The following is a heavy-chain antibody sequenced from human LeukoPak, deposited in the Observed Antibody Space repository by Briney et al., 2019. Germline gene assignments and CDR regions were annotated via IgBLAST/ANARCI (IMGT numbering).Heavy chain of an antibody. V-gene: IGHV3-21*01. J-gene: IGHJ5*02. Sequence: GGSLRLSCAASGFTFSSYSMNWVRQAPGKGLEWVSSISSSSSYIYYADPVKGRFTISKDNAKNSLYLQMNSLRAEDTAVYYCASYGSGSYPQFDPWGQGTLVTVSS. CDR2: ISSSSSYI. CDR3: ASYGSGSYPQFDP. CDR1: GFTFSSYS. D-gene: IGHD3-10*01.